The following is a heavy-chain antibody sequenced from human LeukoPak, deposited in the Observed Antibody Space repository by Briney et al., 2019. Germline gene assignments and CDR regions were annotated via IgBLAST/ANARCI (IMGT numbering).Heavy chain of an antibody. CDR2: LSGNERDT. CDR3: SKDLERHTVGYFDS. J-gene: IGHJ4*02. Sequence: PGRSLRLSCAASGFTFSSYGMHWVRQAPGKGLEWVSSLSGNERDTRYADSVRGRFTISRDNSENLLYLQMTSLGAEDTAIYYCSKDLERHTVGYFDSWGQGVLVTVSS. CDR1: GFTFSSYG. V-gene: IGHV3-23*01. D-gene: IGHD1-1*01.